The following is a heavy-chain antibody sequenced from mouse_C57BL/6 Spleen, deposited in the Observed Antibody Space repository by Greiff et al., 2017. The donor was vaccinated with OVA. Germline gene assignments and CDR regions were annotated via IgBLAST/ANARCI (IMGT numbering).Heavy chain of an antibody. J-gene: IGHJ2*01. CDR1: GFTFSSYA. CDR3: ARLAHYFDY. Sequence: EVMLVESGGGLVKPGGSLKLSCAASGFTFSSYAMSWVRQTPEKRLEWVATISDGGSYTYYPDNVKGRFTISRDNAKNNLYLQMSHLKSEDTAMYYCARLAHYFDYWGQGTTLTVSS. V-gene: IGHV5-4*03. D-gene: IGHD6-1*01. CDR2: ISDGGSYT.